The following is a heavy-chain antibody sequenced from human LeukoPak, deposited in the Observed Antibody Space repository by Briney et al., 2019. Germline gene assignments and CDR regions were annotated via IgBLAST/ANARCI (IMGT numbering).Heavy chain of an antibody. Sequence: ASVKVSCKPSGGTFSSFAISWVRQAPGQGLEWMGGIIPLFGTATYSQMFQGRVTITTDESTSTAYMDLSSPKSEDTAVYYCARLMTSYYYFDYWGQGTLVTVSS. J-gene: IGHJ4*02. V-gene: IGHV1-69*05. CDR1: GGTFSSFA. CDR2: IIPLFGTA. CDR3: ARLMTSYYYFDY. D-gene: IGHD2-21*01.